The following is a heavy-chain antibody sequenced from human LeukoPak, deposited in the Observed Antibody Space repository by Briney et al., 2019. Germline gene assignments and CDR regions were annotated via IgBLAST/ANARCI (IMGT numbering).Heavy chain of an antibody. CDR3: TKIGPVSGTIDY. CDR2: LKHDDEI. D-gene: IGHD1-26*01. Sequence: PGRSLRLPCVASGFTVGATDMYWVRRAPGKRLEWVAVLKHDDEIHYMDSVRGRFTISRDNSKNTLLLDMDGLRPEDTATYYCTKIGPVSGTIDYWGQGTLVTVSS. J-gene: IGHJ4*02. V-gene: IGHV3-30*18. CDR1: GFTVGATD.